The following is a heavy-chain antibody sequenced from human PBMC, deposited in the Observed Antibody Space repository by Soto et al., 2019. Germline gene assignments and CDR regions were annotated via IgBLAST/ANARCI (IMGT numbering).Heavy chain of an antibody. CDR1: GGSISSGNW. Sequence: SETLSLTCSVSGGSISSGNWWTWVRQPPGKGLQWIGEIYRSGNSNYNPSLRSRITISIDPSKNQFSLKLSSVIAADTAVYYCARRTWYSSTDFDYWAQGTLVTVSS. D-gene: IGHD6-13*01. J-gene: IGHJ4*02. CDR3: ARRTWYSSTDFDY. CDR2: IYRSGNS. V-gene: IGHV4-4*02.